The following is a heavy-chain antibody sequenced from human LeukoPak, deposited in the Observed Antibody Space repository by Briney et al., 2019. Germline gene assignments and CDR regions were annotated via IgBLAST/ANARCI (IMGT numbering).Heavy chain of an antibody. CDR3: ARNDILTGYT. CDR1: GYTFTGFY. CDR2: INPDSGDT. Sequence: GASVKVSCKASGYTFTGFYMHWVRQAPRQGLEWMGWINPDSGDTDYAQKFQGRVTMTRDTSISTAYMELSRLGSYDTAVYFCARNDILTGYTWGQGTLVTVSS. V-gene: IGHV1-2*02. J-gene: IGHJ5*02. D-gene: IGHD3-9*01.